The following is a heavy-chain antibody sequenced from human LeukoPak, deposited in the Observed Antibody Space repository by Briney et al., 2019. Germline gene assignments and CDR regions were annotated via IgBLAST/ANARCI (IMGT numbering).Heavy chain of an antibody. CDR2: ISGGRAHL. CDR1: GFTFNNYS. D-gene: IGHD6-13*01. V-gene: IGHV3-21*01. Sequence: GVTLRLSCAASGFTFNNYSMIWVRQAPGKGLEWVSSISGGRAHLYYTDTVKGRFTISRDSAKNSLYLKRNGLRAEDTAVYYCAGGRAPITSAGTNSLDNWGQGTMVTVSS. J-gene: IGHJ4*02. CDR3: AGGRAPITSAGTNSLDN.